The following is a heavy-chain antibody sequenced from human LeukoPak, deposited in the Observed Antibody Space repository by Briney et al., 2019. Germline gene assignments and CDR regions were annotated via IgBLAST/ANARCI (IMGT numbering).Heavy chain of an antibody. V-gene: IGHV3-7*03. Sequence: GGSLRLSCAASGFTFSNFWMTWVRQAPGKGLEWVANTKEDDSEKYYVDSVRGRFTTSRDNAKNSLYLQMNSLRAEDAAVYYCARLHSGRYYGDAFDIWGQGTMVTVSS. D-gene: IGHD1-26*01. CDR1: GFTFSNFW. J-gene: IGHJ3*02. CDR2: TKEDDSEK. CDR3: ARLHSGRYYGDAFDI.